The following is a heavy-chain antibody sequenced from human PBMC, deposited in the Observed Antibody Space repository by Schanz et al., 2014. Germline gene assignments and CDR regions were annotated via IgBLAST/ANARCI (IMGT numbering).Heavy chain of an antibody. Sequence: QVQLQESGPRLVKPSQTLSLTCTVSGGSISSGAYSWSWIRQPPGKRPEWIGYIYSSGSTYYNPTLKSRVSMPIDTSKTQFSRKLSSVPAADTAVYYCARDRGMTTSDYYYGMDVWGQGTTVTVSS. CDR1: GGSISSGAYS. D-gene: IGHD4-17*01. CDR2: IYSSGST. V-gene: IGHV4-30-4*07. CDR3: ARDRGMTTSDYYYGMDV. J-gene: IGHJ6*02.